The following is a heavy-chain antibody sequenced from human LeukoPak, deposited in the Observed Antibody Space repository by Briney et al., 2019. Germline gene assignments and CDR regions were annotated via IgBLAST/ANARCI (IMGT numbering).Heavy chain of an antibody. V-gene: IGHV1-18*01. Sequence: ASVKVSCKASGYTFTTYGITWVRQAPGQGLEWMGWISPYNGNTNYAQKLQGRVTVTTDTSTSTAYMELRSLRYDDTAVFYCARGVGGYQIDYWGQGTLVTVSS. CDR1: GYTFTTYG. CDR3: ARGVGGYQIDY. D-gene: IGHD5-12*01. J-gene: IGHJ4*02. CDR2: ISPYNGNT.